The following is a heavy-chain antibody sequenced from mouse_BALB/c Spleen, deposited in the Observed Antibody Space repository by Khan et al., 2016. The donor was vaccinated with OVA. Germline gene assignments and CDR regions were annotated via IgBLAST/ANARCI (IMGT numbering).Heavy chain of an antibody. D-gene: IGHD2-1*01. CDR2: ISSGGSTI. CDR3: ARSGGNFHWYFDV. J-gene: IGHJ1*01. Sequence: EVQLVESGGGLVQPGGSRKLSCAASGFTFSSFGMHWVRQAPKKGLEWVAYISSGGSTIYYVDTVKSRFTISRDNPKNTLFLQMTSLRSEDTAMYYCARSGGNFHWYFDVWGAGTSVTVSS. V-gene: IGHV5-17*02. CDR1: GFTFSSFG.